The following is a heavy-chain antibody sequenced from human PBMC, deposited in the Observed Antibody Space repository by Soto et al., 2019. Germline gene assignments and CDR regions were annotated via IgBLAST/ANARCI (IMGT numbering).Heavy chain of an antibody. V-gene: IGHV3-15*01. CDR2: IKSKTDGGTT. CDR1: VFTFSNAW. D-gene: IGHD6-19*01. CDR3: TTEEAVAGPYGMDV. Sequence: GWSLRLSCSASVFTFSNAWMSWFRQAPGKGLEWVGRIKSKTDGGTTDYAAPVKGRFTISRDDSKNTLYLQMNSLKTEDTAVYYCTTEEAVAGPYGMDVWGQGTTVTVSS. J-gene: IGHJ6*02.